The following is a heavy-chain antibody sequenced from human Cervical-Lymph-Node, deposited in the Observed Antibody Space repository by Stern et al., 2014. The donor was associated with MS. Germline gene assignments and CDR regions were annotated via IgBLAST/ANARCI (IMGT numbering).Heavy chain of an antibody. V-gene: IGHV5-51*01. CDR1: GYTFTSYW. CDR2: IFPGGSDI. Sequence: DVQLVQSGPEVKRPGESLKISCQASGYTFTSYWIGSVRQIPGQGLEWIAIIFPGGSDIRYSPSFQGQVPISADKSSSTAYLQWNNLKASDTAIYYCARQRYFDYWGQGTLVTVSS. CDR3: ARQRYFDY. J-gene: IGHJ4*02.